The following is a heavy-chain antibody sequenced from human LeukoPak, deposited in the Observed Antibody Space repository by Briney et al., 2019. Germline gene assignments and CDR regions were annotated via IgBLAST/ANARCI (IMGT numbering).Heavy chain of an antibody. J-gene: IGHJ4*02. V-gene: IGHV4-59*01. CDR3: ARDGAGSNWQYFDS. CDR1: GGSINGVY. Sequence: SETLSLTCTVSGGSINGVYWSWIRQPPGRGLEWIGYIYYTGTTAYNPSLKSRDTISVDTSNNLISLKMRSVTAADTAVYYCARDGAGSNWQYFDSWGQGTLVTVSS. D-gene: IGHD6-13*01. CDR2: IYYTGTT.